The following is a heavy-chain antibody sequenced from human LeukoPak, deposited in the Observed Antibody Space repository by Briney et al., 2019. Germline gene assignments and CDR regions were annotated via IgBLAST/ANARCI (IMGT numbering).Heavy chain of an antibody. CDR1: GFTFSSYA. Sequence: GGSLRLSCAASGFTFSSYAMSWARQAPGKGLEWVSAISGSGGSTYYADSVKGRFTISRDNSKNTLYLQMNSLRAEDTAVYYCAKAGGSSSWYRWFDPWGQGTLVTVSS. D-gene: IGHD6-13*01. CDR2: ISGSGGST. V-gene: IGHV3-23*01. CDR3: AKAGGSSSWYRWFDP. J-gene: IGHJ5*02.